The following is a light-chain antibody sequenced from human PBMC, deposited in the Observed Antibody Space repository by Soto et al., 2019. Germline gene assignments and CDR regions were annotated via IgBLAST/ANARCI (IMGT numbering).Light chain of an antibody. CDR3: CSYAGSSTHEV. Sequence: QSALTQPASVSGSAGQSITISCTGTSSDVGSYNLVSWYQQHPGKAPKLMIYEGSKRPSGVSNRFSGSKSGNTASLTISGLQAEDEADYYCCSYAGSSTHEVFGGGTKVTVL. CDR1: SSDVGSYNL. V-gene: IGLV2-23*01. J-gene: IGLJ2*01. CDR2: EGS.